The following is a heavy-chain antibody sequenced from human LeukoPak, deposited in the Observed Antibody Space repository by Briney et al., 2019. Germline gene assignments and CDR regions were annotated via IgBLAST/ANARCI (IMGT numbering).Heavy chain of an antibody. CDR3: ARGAIFGVVTSWFDP. J-gene: IGHJ5*02. Sequence: SETLSLTCTVSGGTISSYYWSWIRPPAGQGLEWIGSIYTSGSTNYNPSLKSRVTMSVDTSKNQFSLKLSSVTAAGTAVYYCARGAIFGVVTSWFDPWGQGTLVTVSS. CDR2: IYTSGST. CDR1: GGTISSYY. V-gene: IGHV4-4*07. D-gene: IGHD3-3*01.